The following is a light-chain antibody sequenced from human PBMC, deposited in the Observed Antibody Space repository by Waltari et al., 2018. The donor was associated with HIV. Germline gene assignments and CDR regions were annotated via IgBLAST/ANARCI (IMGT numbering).Light chain of an antibody. CDR1: SSNIGNNY. Sequence: QSVLTQPPSVSAAPGQKVTVSCSGSSSNIGNNYVSWYQQLPGTAPKLLIFDINERPSGIPDRFSGSRSGTSATLGITGLQTGDEADYYCGTWDSGLSAVVFGGGTKLTVL. V-gene: IGLV1-51*01. CDR2: DIN. J-gene: IGLJ2*01. CDR3: GTWDSGLSAVV.